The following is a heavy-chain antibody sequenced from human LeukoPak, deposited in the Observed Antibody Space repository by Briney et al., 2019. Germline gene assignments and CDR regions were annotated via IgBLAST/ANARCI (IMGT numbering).Heavy chain of an antibody. J-gene: IGHJ4*02. CDR2: ISSSSSYI. D-gene: IGHD1-26*01. CDR3: ARDGVAELMSALDY. V-gene: IGHV3-21*06. Sequence: PGESLRLSCAASGFTFSDYSMNWVRQAPGKGLEWVSSISSSSSYIFYADSVRGRFTISRDNAENSLYLQMNSLRAEDTAVYYCARDGVAELMSALDYWGQGILVTVSS. CDR1: GFTFSDYS.